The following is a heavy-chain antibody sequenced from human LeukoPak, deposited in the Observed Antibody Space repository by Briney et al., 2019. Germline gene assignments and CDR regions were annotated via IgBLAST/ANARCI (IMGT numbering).Heavy chain of an antibody. Sequence: SETLSLTCTVSGGSISSGSYYWSWIRQPPGKGLEWIGSIYYSGSTYYNPSLKSRVTISVDTSKNQFSLKLSSVTAADTAVYYCARVAPRTMIVDREVFDPWGQGTLVTVSS. CDR3: ARVAPRTMIVDREVFDP. CDR2: IYYSGST. V-gene: IGHV4-39*07. D-gene: IGHD3-22*01. J-gene: IGHJ5*02. CDR1: GGSISSGSYY.